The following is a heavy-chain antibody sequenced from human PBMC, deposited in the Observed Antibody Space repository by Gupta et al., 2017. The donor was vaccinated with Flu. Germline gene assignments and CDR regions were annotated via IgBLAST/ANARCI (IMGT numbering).Heavy chain of an antibody. V-gene: IGHV3-23*01. Sequence: ASGFTVSSYAMSWVRQAPGKGLEWVAAISGSGGSTYYADSVKGRFTISRDNSKNTLYLQMNSLRAEDTAVYYCAKGRLGYTYYFDYWGQGTLVTVSS. CDR3: AKGRLGYTYYFDY. D-gene: IGHD3-16*02. CDR2: ISGSGGST. CDR1: GFTVSSYA. J-gene: IGHJ4*02.